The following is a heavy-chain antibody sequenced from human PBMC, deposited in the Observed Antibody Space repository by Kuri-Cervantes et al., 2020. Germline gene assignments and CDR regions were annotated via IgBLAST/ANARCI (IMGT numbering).Heavy chain of an antibody. V-gene: IGHV3-30-3*01. D-gene: IGHD4-17*01. CDR3: ARETVTTYYYYYYGMDV. Sequence: GESLKISCAASGFTFSSYAMHWVRQAPGKGLEWVAVISYDGSNKYYADSVKGRFTISRGNSKNTLYLQMNSLRAEDTAVYYCARETVTTYYYYYYGMDVWGQGTTVTVSS. J-gene: IGHJ6*02. CDR1: GFTFSSYA. CDR2: ISYDGSNK.